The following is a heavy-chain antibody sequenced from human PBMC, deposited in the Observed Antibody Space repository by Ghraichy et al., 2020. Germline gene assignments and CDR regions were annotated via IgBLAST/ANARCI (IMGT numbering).Heavy chain of an antibody. V-gene: IGHV3-7*01. Sequence: GESLNISCAASGFSISSYWMSWVRQAPGKGLERVANIQQVGSEKNYVDSVKGRFTISRDNAKNSVYMQMNSLRVEDTAVYYCGREQGSSAAIDYWGQGTLVTVSS. D-gene: IGHD6-25*01. J-gene: IGHJ4*02. CDR3: GREQGSSAAIDY. CDR2: IQQVGSEK. CDR1: GFSISSYW.